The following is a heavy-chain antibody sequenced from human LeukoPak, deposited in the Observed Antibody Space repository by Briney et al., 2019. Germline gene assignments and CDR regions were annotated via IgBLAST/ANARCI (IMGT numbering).Heavy chain of an antibody. D-gene: IGHD6-19*01. CDR1: GFTFSSYA. CDR3: AGQVAVGYIAVAGNFDY. V-gene: IGHV3-23*01. CDR2: ISGSGGST. Sequence: GGSLRLSCAASGFTFSSYAMSWVRQAPGKGLEWVSAISGSGGSTYYADSVKGRFTISRDNSKNTLYLQMNSLRAEDTAVYYCAGQVAVGYIAVAGNFDYWGQGTLVTVSS. J-gene: IGHJ4*02.